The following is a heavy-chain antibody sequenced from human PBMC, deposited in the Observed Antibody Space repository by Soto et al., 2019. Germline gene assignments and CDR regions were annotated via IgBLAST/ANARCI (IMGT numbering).Heavy chain of an antibody. CDR3: ARGAAAGTRVYFDY. V-gene: IGHV4-30-2*01. CDR2: IYQSGST. Sequence: SETLSLTCAVSGGSISSGGYSWSWIRQPPGKGLEWIGYIYQSGSTNYNPSLKSRVTISVDKSKNQFSLNLSSVTAADTAVYYCARGAAAGTRVYFDYWGQGTLVTVSS. J-gene: IGHJ4*02. CDR1: GGSISSGGYS. D-gene: IGHD6-13*01.